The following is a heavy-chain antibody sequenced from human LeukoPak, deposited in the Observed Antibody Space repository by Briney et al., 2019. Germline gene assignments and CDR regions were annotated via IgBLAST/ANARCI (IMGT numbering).Heavy chain of an antibody. D-gene: IGHD6-6*01. CDR1: GYSFDDLW. J-gene: IGHJ4*02. Sequence: GESLKISCKASGYSFDDLWIGWVRQMPGKGLEWMGIIFPGDSDIRYNPSFQGRVSMSVDKSTNTAFLQWSSLRASDTAMYYCARFEVNHADGSEYYYFDYWGQGTLVTVSS. CDR2: IFPGDSDI. CDR3: ARFEVNHADGSEYYYFDY. V-gene: IGHV5-51*01.